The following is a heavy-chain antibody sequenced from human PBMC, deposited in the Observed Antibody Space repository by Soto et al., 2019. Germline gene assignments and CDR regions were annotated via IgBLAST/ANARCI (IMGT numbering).Heavy chain of an antibody. CDR1: GFTFSSYS. CDR3: AKNYFFDN. CDR2: ISVDGSS. Sequence: EVQLLESGGGLIQPGGSVRLSCAASGFTFSSYSMTWVRQAPGKGLEWVSSISVDGSSYYADSVKGRFTISRDNSKNTLYLHMSSPRAEDTAVYYCAKNYFFDNWGQGTLVTVSS. V-gene: IGHV3-23*01. J-gene: IGHJ4*02.